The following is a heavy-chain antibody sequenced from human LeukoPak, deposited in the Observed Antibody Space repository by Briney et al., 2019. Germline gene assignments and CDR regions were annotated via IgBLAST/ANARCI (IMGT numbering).Heavy chain of an antibody. V-gene: IGHV1-69*05. Sequence: ASVRVSRKASGGTFSSYAISWVRQAPGQGLEWMGRIIPIFGTANYAQKFQGRVTITTDESTSTTYMELSSLRSEDTAVYYCARGFWSGYYFDYWGQGTLVTVSS. J-gene: IGHJ4*02. D-gene: IGHD3-3*01. CDR3: ARGFWSGYYFDY. CDR2: IIPIFGTA. CDR1: GGTFSSYA.